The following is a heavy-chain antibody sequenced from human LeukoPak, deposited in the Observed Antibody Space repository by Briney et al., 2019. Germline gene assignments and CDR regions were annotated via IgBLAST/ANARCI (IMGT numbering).Heavy chain of an antibody. Sequence: GGSLRLSCAASGFTFSSYSMNWVRQAPGKGLEWVSSISSSSSYIYYADSVKGRFTISRDNAKNSLYLQMNSLRAEDTAVYYCAREEGQQLVLSGNDYWGQGNLVTVSS. CDR3: AREEGQQLVLSGNDY. CDR2: ISSSSSYI. J-gene: IGHJ4*02. V-gene: IGHV3-21*01. D-gene: IGHD6-13*01. CDR1: GFTFSSYS.